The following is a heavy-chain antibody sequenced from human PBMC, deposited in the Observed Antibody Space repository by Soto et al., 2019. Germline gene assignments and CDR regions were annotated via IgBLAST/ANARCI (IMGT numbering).Heavy chain of an antibody. CDR3: ARGPAQHYYGSVGH. J-gene: IGHJ4*02. V-gene: IGHV1-69*12. D-gene: IGHD3-10*01. CDR1: GGTFSSYV. CDR2: IIPIFGTA. Sequence: QVQLVQSGAEVKKPGSSVKVSCKASGGTFSSYVISWVRQAPGQGLEWMGGIIPIFGTANYAQKFQGRLTITADESTSTAYMELSSLRSEDTAVYYCARGPAQHYYGSVGHWGQGTLVTVSS.